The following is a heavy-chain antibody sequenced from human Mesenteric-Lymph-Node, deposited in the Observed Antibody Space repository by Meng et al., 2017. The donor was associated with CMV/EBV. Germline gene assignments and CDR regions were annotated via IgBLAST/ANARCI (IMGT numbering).Heavy chain of an antibody. Sequence: SETLSLTCTVSGGSISSYYWSWIRQPPGKGLEWIGEINHSGSTNYNPSLKSRVTISVDTSKNQFSLKLSSVTAADTAVYYCARALTIFGVAIYYYGMDVWGQGTTVTVSS. CDR3: ARALTIFGVAIYYYGMDV. CDR2: INHSGST. CDR1: GGSISSYY. V-gene: IGHV4-34*01. D-gene: IGHD3-3*01. J-gene: IGHJ6*02.